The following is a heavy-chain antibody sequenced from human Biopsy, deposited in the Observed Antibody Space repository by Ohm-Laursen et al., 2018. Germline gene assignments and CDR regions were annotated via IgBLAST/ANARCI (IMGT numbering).Heavy chain of an antibody. CDR1: GDSISTYY. Sequence: GTLSLTCAVSGDSISTYYWSWIRQPPGKGLEWIGHISHTGYTSYKSSLKSRVTISLDTSRKHFSLRLTSLAAADTAVYYCARGSNEYGGLYFPHWGQGTLVTVSS. D-gene: IGHD4-23*01. V-gene: IGHV4-59*08. J-gene: IGHJ1*01. CDR2: ISHTGYT. CDR3: ARGSNEYGGLYFPH.